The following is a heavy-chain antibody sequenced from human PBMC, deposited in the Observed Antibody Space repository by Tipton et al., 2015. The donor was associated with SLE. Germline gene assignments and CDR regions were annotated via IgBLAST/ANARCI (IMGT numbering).Heavy chain of an antibody. CDR2: IYTSGST. CDR3: ARVGYYYDSSGYYWLAFDI. Sequence: TLSLTCTASGGSISSYYWSWIRQPAGKGLEWIGRIYTSGSTNYNPSLKSRVTMSVDTSKNQFSLKLSSVTAADTAVYYCARVGYYYDSSGYYWLAFDIWGQGTMVTVSS. J-gene: IGHJ3*02. D-gene: IGHD3-22*01. CDR1: GGSISSYY. V-gene: IGHV4-4*07.